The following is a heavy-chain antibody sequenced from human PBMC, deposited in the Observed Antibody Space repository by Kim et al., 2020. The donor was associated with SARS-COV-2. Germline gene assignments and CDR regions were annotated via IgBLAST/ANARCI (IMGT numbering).Heavy chain of an antibody. J-gene: IGHJ6*02. D-gene: IGHD2-15*01. CDR2: ISGTTTTI. V-gene: IGHV3-48*04. CDR1: GFTFSAYT. Sequence: GGSLRLSCAASGFTFSAYTMNWVRQAPAKGLEWVSYISGTTTTIYYADSVKGRFTVSRDNTKNSLFLQMNSLSAEDTAVYYCAREAADMWFGMDGWVQG. CDR3: AREAADMWFGMDG.